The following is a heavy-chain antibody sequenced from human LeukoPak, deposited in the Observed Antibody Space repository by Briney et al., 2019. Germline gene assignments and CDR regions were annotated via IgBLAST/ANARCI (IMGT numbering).Heavy chain of an antibody. CDR3: ATFTSSRSNSYYFDY. D-gene: IGHD2/OR15-2a*01. CDR2: ISSSGSTI. Sequence: PGGSLRLSCAASGLTFSSYEMTWVRQALRKGVEWVSYISSSGSTIYYPDSVKGRFTISRDNAKNSLYLQMNSLRAEDTAVYYCATFTSSRSNSYYFDYWGQGTLVTVSS. V-gene: IGHV3-48*03. CDR1: GLTFSSYE. J-gene: IGHJ4*02.